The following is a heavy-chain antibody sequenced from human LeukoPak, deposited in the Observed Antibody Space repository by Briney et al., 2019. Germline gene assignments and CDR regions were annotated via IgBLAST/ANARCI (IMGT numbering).Heavy chain of an antibody. CDR2: ISSSSSTI. Sequence: PGGSLRLSCAASGFTFSSYSMNWVRQAPGKGLEWVSYISSSSSTIYYADSVKGRFTISRDNAKNSPYLQMNSLRAEDTAVYYCARETLNSGYDYGFDYWGQGTLVTVSS. CDR3: ARETLNSGYDYGFDY. CDR1: GFTFSSYS. V-gene: IGHV3-48*01. D-gene: IGHD5-12*01. J-gene: IGHJ4*02.